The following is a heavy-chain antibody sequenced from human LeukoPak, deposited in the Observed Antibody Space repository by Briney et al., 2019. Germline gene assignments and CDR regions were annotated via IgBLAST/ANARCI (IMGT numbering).Heavy chain of an antibody. Sequence: RGSLRLSCAASGFIFSNYGMHWVRQAPGQRLEWVAVIWNDGSETFHADSVKGRFTISRDNSKNTLYLQMDSLRAEDTAVYYCARAGYCSGGSCYGSDYWGQGTLVSVSS. CDR2: IWNDGSET. D-gene: IGHD2-15*01. CDR1: GFIFSNYG. V-gene: IGHV3-33*01. CDR3: ARAGYCSGGSCYGSDY. J-gene: IGHJ4*02.